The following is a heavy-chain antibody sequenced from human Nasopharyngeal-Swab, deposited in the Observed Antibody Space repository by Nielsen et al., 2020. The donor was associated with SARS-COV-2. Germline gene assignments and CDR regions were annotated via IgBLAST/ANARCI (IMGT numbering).Heavy chain of an antibody. V-gene: IGHV3-74*01. CDR2: INSDGTTT. CDR3: ARGPSLGWFDP. Sequence: GGSLRLSCAASGFTFFSYWMHWVRQAHGKGLEWVSFINSDGTTTTYADSVKGRFTISRDDATNTLFLQMNSLRADDTGVYYCARGPSLGWFDPWGQGTLVTVSS. J-gene: IGHJ5*02. CDR1: GFTFFSYW.